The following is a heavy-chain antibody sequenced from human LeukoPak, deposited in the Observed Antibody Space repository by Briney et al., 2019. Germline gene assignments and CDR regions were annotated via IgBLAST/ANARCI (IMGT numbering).Heavy chain of an antibody. CDR1: GFTFSSYW. CDR3: ARDGGVPDAFDI. V-gene: IGHV3-7*01. Sequence: GGSLRLSCAAPGFTFSSYWMSWVRQAPGEGLEWVANIKQDGSEKYYVDSVKGRLTISRDNAKNSLYLQMNSLRAEDTAVYYCARDGGVPDAFDIWGQGTMVTVSS. CDR2: IKQDGSEK. J-gene: IGHJ3*02. D-gene: IGHD3-16*01.